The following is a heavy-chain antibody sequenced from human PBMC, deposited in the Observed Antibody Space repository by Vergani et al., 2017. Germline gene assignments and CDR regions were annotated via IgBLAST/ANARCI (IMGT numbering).Heavy chain of an antibody. J-gene: IGHJ3*02. CDR1: GFPFDDYA. D-gene: IGHD2-15*01. V-gene: IGHV3-9*01. Sequence: EVQLVESGGGLVQPGRSLRLSCAASGFPFDDYAMHWVRQAPGKGLEWVSGISWNSGSIGYADSVKGRFTISRDNAKNSLYLQMNSLRAEDTALYYCAKEWSHAFDIWGQGTMVTVSS. CDR2: ISWNSGSI. CDR3: AKEWSHAFDI.